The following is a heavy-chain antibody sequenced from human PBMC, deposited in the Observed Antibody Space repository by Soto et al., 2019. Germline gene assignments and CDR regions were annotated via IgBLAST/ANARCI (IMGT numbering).Heavy chain of an antibody. Sequence: QVPLVESGGGVVQPGRSLRLSCAASGFTFSSYGMHWVRQAPGKGLEWVAVIWYDGRNKYYADSVKGRFTISRDNSTTTLYLQMNSLRADDTAVYYCARPTYRGNYPYYFAYWGQGTLVTVSS. D-gene: IGHD1-26*01. J-gene: IGHJ4*02. CDR3: ARPTYRGNYPYYFAY. CDR1: GFTFSSYG. V-gene: IGHV3-33*01. CDR2: IWYDGRNK.